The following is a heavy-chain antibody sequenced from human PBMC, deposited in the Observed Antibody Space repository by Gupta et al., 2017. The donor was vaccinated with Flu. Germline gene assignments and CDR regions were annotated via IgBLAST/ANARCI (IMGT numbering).Heavy chain of an antibody. V-gene: IGHV3-23*01. CDR1: GFTFSRYA. J-gene: IGHJ6*02. D-gene: IGHD1-26*01. Sequence: EVQLLESGGGFVQPGGSLRLSCAASGFTFSRYAMSWVCQAPGEGLEWVSAISGSGGSTYYADSVKGRFTISRDNSKNTLYLQMNSLRAEDTAVYYCAKDPGAGGSGGWDYYYYGMDVWGQGTTVTVSS. CDR2: ISGSGGST. CDR3: AKDPGAGGSGGWDYYYYGMDV.